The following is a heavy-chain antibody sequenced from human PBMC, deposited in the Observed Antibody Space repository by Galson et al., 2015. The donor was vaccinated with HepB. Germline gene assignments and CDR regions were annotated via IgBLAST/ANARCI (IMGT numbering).Heavy chain of an antibody. Sequence: SETLSLTCTVSGGSINSYYWSWIRQPAEKGLEWISRIFTSGRTTYTPSLKSRVTMSVDTSKNQFSLKLRSVTAADTAVYYCARDLSAYNWNDEGSRHWYFDLWGRGTLVTVSS. CDR2: IFTSGRT. V-gene: IGHV4-4*07. CDR1: GGSINSYY. CDR3: ARDLSAYNWNDEGSRHWYFDL. J-gene: IGHJ2*01. D-gene: IGHD1-1*01.